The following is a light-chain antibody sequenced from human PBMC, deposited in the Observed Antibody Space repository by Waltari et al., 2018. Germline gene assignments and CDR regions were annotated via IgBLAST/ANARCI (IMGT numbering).Light chain of an antibody. J-gene: IGKJ5*01. CDR3: QQSFYVPIS. CDR2: AAS. Sequence: DIQMTQSPAPLSASIGDRVIITCRASQTISTYLNWYQQKMGQAPKLLISAASTLHNGVPPRFSGSGSGTDFTLTISSVQPEDFGDYFCQQSFYVPISFGQGTRLDIK. CDR1: QTISTY. V-gene: IGKV1-39*01.